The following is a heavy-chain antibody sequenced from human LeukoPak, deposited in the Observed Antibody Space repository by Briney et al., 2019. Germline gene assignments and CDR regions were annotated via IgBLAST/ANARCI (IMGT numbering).Heavy chain of an antibody. CDR3: ARDWKTNSFDY. V-gene: IGHV3-33*01. D-gene: IGHD1-1*01. Sequence: GESLKISCAASEFTFTTYGMHWVRQAPGKGLEWVAFIYYDGSNIYYADYVKGRFTISRDISKNTLYLQMDSLRAEDTAIYYCARDWKTNSFDYWGLGTLVTVSS. CDR1: EFTFTTYG. J-gene: IGHJ4*02. CDR2: IYYDGSNI.